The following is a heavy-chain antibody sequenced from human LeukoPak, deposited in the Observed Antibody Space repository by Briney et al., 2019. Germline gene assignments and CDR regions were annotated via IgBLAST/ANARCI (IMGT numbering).Heavy chain of an antibody. J-gene: IGHJ6*02. CDR3: ATGVSILWARYYGMDV. CDR2: FDSEDGET. CDR1: GYTLTELS. Sequence: GASVKVSCKVSGYTLTELSMHWVRQAPGKGLEWMGGFDSEDGETIYAQKFQGRVTMTEDTSTDTAYMELSSLRSEDTAVYYCATGVSILWARYYGMDVWGQGTTVTVSS. D-gene: IGHD2-21*01. V-gene: IGHV1-24*01.